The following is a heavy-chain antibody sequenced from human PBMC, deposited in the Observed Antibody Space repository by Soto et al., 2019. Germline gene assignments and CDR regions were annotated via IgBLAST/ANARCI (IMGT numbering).Heavy chain of an antibody. CDR3: ASLYGDNGWFDP. J-gene: IGHJ5*02. CDR1: GFTFSAYN. CDR2: ITSSSSSI. V-gene: IGHV3-21*06. Sequence: EVQLVESGGGLVKPGGSLRLSCAASGFTFSAYNMNWVRQPPGKGLEWVSSITSSSSSIYYADSLKGRFTISRDNAKNSLYLQMNSLRAEDTAVYYCASLYGDNGWFDPWGQGTLVTVSS. D-gene: IGHD4-17*01.